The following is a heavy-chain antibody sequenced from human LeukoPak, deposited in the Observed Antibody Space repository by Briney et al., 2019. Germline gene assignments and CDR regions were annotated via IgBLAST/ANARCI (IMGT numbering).Heavy chain of an antibody. CDR1: GYTFSGNY. CDR3: ASWDWNPNYYFDY. V-gene: IGHV1-2*06. D-gene: IGHD1-1*01. J-gene: IGHJ4*02. Sequence: GASVKVSCKASGYTFSGNYMHWVRQAPGQGLEWMGRINPNSGGTNYAQKFQGRVTMTRDTSITTAYMGLSSLRSDDTAVYYCASWDWNPNYYFDYWGQGTLVTVSS. CDR2: INPNSGGT.